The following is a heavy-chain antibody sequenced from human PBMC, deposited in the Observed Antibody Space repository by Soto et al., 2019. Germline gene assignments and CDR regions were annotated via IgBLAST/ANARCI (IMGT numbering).Heavy chain of an antibody. D-gene: IGHD3-10*02. J-gene: IGHJ3*02. CDR1: GGSISSYY. CDR2: IYTSGST. CDR3: AREPGITMSLYDAFDI. Sequence: SETLSLTCTVSGGSISSYYWSWIRQPAGKGLEWIGRIYTSGSTNYNPSLKSRVTMSVDTSKNQFSLKLSSVTAADTAVYYCAREPGITMSLYDAFDIWGQGTMVTVS. V-gene: IGHV4-4*07.